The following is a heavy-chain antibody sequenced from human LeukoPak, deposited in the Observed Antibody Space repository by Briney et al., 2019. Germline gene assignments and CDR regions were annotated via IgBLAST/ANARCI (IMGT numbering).Heavy chain of an antibody. CDR3: ARGLRYHGSGSYYHYYYYYMDV. J-gene: IGHJ6*03. CDR1: GGSISSYY. Sequence: PSETLSLTCTVSGGSISSYYWSWIRQPPGKGLEWIGYIYYSGSTNYNPSLKSRVTISVDTSKNQFSLKLSSVTAADTAVYYCARGLRYHGSGSYYHYYYYYMDVWGKGTTVTVSS. CDR2: IYYSGST. V-gene: IGHV4-59*01. D-gene: IGHD3-10*01.